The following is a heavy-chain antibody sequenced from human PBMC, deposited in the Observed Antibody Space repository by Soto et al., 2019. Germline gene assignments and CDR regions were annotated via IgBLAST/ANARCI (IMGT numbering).Heavy chain of an antibody. J-gene: IGHJ1*01. Sequence: QVKLVQSGAEVKKPGASVKVSCKASGYTFTSYGISWVRQAPGQGLEWMGWISAYNGNTNYAQKLQGRVTMTTDTSTSTAYMELRSLRSDDTAVYYCAKSGAVADHAEYFQHWGQGTLVTVSS. D-gene: IGHD6-19*01. CDR2: ISAYNGNT. CDR3: AKSGAVADHAEYFQH. V-gene: IGHV1-18*04. CDR1: GYTFTSYG.